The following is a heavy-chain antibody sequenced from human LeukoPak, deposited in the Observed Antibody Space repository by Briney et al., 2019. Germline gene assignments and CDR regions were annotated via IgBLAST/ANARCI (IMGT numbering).Heavy chain of an antibody. Sequence: PGGSLRLSCAASRFTFSSYWMSWVRQAPGKGLEWVANIKQDGSEKYYVDSVKGRFTISRDNAKNSLYLQMDSLRAEDTAVYYCARDPGRQYSSIADVWGQGTTVTVSS. CDR3: ARDPGRQYSSIADV. CDR1: RFTFSSYW. CDR2: IKQDGSEK. V-gene: IGHV3-7*03. J-gene: IGHJ6*02. D-gene: IGHD6-19*01.